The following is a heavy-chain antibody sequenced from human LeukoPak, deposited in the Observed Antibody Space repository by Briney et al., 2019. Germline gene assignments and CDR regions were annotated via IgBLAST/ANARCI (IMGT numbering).Heavy chain of an antibody. CDR3: AKGHLPYSSSWSDY. Sequence: TGGSLRLLCAASGHIYSSYAMRWVREARGKGLEGVSAISGSGGSTYYADSVKGRFTISRDNSKNTLYLQMNSLRAEDTAVYYCAKGHLPYSSSWSDYWGQGTLVTVSS. J-gene: IGHJ4*02. V-gene: IGHV3-23*01. CDR2: ISGSGGST. CDR1: GHIYSSYA. D-gene: IGHD6-13*01.